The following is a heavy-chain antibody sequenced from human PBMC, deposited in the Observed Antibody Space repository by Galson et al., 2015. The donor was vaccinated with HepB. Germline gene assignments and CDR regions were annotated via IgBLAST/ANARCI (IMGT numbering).Heavy chain of an antibody. Sequence: SCKVSGYTLTELSMHWVRQAPGKGLEWMGGFDPEDGETIYAQKFQGRVTMTEDTSTDTAYMELSSLRSEDTAVYYCATARGYSGNFDYWGQGTLVTVSS. D-gene: IGHD5-12*01. CDR3: ATARGYSGNFDY. CDR1: GYTLTELS. CDR2: FDPEDGET. V-gene: IGHV1-24*01. J-gene: IGHJ4*02.